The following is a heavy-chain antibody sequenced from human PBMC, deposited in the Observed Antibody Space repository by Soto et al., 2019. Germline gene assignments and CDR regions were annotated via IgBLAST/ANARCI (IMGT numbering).Heavy chain of an antibody. V-gene: IGHV3-74*01. CDR2: INSDGSAT. D-gene: IGHD5-18*01. Sequence: GGSLRLSCATSGFTFSSYWMHWVRQTAGKGLVWVSQINSDGSATRYADSVKGRFTISRDNAKSTVYLQMNSLRAGDTAVYYCATLNSFGSDYWGQGTLVTVSS. J-gene: IGHJ4*02. CDR3: ATLNSFGSDY. CDR1: GFTFSSYW.